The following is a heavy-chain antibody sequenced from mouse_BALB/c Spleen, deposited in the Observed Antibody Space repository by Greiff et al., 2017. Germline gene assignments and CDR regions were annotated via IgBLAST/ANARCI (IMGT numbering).Heavy chain of an antibody. Sequence: DVMLVESGGGLVKPGGSLKLSCAASGFTFSSYAMSWVRQTPEKRLEWVASISSGGSTYYPDSVKGRFTISRDNARNILYLQMSSLRSEDTAMYYCAYYGSSYGWYFDVWGAGTTVTVSS. CDR3: AYYGSSYGWYFDV. CDR1: GFTFSSYA. D-gene: IGHD1-1*01. CDR2: ISSGGST. V-gene: IGHV5-6-5*01. J-gene: IGHJ1*01.